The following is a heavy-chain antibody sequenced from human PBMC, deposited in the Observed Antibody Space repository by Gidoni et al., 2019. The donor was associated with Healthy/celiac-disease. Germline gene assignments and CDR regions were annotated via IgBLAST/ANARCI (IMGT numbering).Heavy chain of an antibody. Sequence: QLQLQESGPGLVQPSETLSLTCTVSGGSISSSSYYWGWIRQPPGKGLEWIGSIYYSGSTYYNPSLKSRVTISVDTSKNQFSLKLSSVTAADTAVYYCARHGGSYSPIDYWGQGTLVTVSS. CDR2: IYYSGST. J-gene: IGHJ4*02. CDR1: GGSISSSSYY. D-gene: IGHD1-26*01. CDR3: ARHGGSYSPIDY. V-gene: IGHV4-39*01.